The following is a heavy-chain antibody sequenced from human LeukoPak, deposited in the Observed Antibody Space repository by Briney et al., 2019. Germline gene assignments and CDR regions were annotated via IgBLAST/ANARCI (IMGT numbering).Heavy chain of an antibody. CDR2: ISGNGGST. CDR1: GFTFSSYA. D-gene: IGHD2-8*01. J-gene: IGHJ6*03. CDR3: AKDLRGNGYYMDV. V-gene: IGHV3-23*01. Sequence: PGGSLRLSCAASGFTFSSYAMSXVRQAPGKGLXWXSAISGNGGSTYYADSVKGRFTISRDNSKNTLYLQMNSLRAEDTAVYYCAKDLRGNGYYMDVWGKGTTVTVSS.